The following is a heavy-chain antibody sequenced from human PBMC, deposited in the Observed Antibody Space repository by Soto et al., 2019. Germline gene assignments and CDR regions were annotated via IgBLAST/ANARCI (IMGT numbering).Heavy chain of an antibody. CDR1: GFTFSSYA. CDR3: ARRGPGTYFDY. CDR2: ISGSGGST. Sequence: EVQLLDSGGGLVQPGGSLRLSCAASGFTFSSYAMNWVRQAPGKGLEWVSVISGSGGSTYYADSVKGRFTISRDNSKNTLYLQMNSLRAEDTAFYYCARRGPGTYFDYWGQGTLVTVSS. D-gene: IGHD6-13*01. J-gene: IGHJ4*02. V-gene: IGHV3-23*01.